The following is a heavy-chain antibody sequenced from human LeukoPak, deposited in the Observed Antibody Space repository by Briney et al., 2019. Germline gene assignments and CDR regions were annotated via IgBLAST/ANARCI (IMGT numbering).Heavy chain of an antibody. V-gene: IGHV1-2*02. CDR2: INPNSGDT. CDR1: GYTFTRHY. Sequence: ASVKVSCKASGYTFTRHYYHWVRQAPGQGLEWMGWINPNSGDTNFAQKFQGRVTMTRATSISTVYMELTSLRSDDTALYYCMRGGGNSWFDYWGQGTLVSVSS. D-gene: IGHD6-13*01. CDR3: MRGGGNSWFDY. J-gene: IGHJ4*02.